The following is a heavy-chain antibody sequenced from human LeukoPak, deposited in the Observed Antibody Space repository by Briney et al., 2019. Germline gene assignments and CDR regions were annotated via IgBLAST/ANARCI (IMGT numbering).Heavy chain of an antibody. J-gene: IGHJ6*02. CDR2: INPNSGGT. V-gene: IGHV1-2*02. CDR3: AREDPGYYGFWSGYYPNYYYGMDV. D-gene: IGHD3-3*01. CDR1: GYTFTGYY. Sequence: ASVKVSCKASGYTFTGYYMHWVRQAPGQGLEWMGWINPNSGGTNYAQKFQGRVTMTRDTSISTAYMELSRLRSDDTAVYYCAREDPGYYGFWSGYYPNYYYGMDVWGQGTTVTVSS.